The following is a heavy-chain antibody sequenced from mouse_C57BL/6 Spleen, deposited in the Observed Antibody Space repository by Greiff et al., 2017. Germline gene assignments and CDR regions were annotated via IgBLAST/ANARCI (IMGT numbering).Heavy chain of an antibody. D-gene: IGHD1-1*01. CDR2: IYPRDGST. J-gene: IGHJ2*01. Sequence: VKLVESGPELVKPGASVKLSCKASGYTFTSYDINWVKQRPGQGLEWIGWIYPRDGSTKYNEKFKGKATLTVDTSSSTAYMELHSLTSEDSAVYFCAREGVYYGSSSGYWGQGTTLTVSS. V-gene: IGHV1-85*01. CDR3: AREGVYYGSSSGY. CDR1: GYTFTSYD.